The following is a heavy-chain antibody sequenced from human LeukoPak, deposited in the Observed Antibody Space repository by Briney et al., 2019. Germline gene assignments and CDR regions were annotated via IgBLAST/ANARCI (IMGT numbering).Heavy chain of an antibody. CDR2: IYYSGTT. J-gene: IGHJ6*02. CDR1: GGSINSYY. Sequence: SETLSLTCTVSGGSINSYYWSWIRQPPGKGLEWIGYIYYSGTTNDNPSLKSRVTISVDTSKNQFSLKLSSVTAADTAVYYCARNPRSGYFPHYHYYGMDVWGQGTTVTVSS. CDR3: ARNPRSGYFPHYHYYGMDV. V-gene: IGHV4-59*01. D-gene: IGHD3-3*01.